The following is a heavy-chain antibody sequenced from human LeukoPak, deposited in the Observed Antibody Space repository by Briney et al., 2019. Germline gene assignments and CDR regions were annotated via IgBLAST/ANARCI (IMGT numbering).Heavy chain of an antibody. D-gene: IGHD3-16*02. CDR3: ARTPTVWGSYRYTSDY. CDR2: IYYSGST. CDR1: GGSISSGDYY. J-gene: IGHJ4*02. Sequence: SQTLSLTCTVSGGSISSGDYYWSWIRQPTGKGLEWIGYIYYSGSTYYNPSLKSRVTISVDTSKNQFSLKLSSVTAADTAVYYCARTPTVWGSYRYTSDYWGQGTLVTVSS. V-gene: IGHV4-30-4*08.